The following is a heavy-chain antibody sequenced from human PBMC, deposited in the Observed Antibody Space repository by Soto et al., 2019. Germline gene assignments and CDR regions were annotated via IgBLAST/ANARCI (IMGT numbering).Heavy chain of an antibody. CDR1: GYTFTSYG. J-gene: IGHJ6*02. CDR2: ISAYNGNT. Sequence: GASVKVCCKASGYTFTSYGISWVRQAPGQGLEWMGWISAYNGNTNYAQKLQGRVTMTTDTSTSTAYMELRSLRSDDTAVYYCARGLESSWYAYYYGMDVWGQGTTVTVSS. V-gene: IGHV1-18*01. D-gene: IGHD6-13*01. CDR3: ARGLESSWYAYYYGMDV.